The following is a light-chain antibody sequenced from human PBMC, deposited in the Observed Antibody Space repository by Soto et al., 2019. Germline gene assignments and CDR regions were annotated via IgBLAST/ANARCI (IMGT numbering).Light chain of an antibody. V-gene: IGKV1-39*01. CDR1: QSISIY. J-gene: IGKJ1*01. Sequence: DIQMPQSPSSLSASVGDRVTITCRASQSISIYLNWYQQKPGKAPKLLIYAISNLQSGVPSRFSGSGSGTDFTLTISSLQPEDIATYYCQQSYSTPPWTFGQGTTVEIK. CDR2: AIS. CDR3: QQSYSTPPWT.